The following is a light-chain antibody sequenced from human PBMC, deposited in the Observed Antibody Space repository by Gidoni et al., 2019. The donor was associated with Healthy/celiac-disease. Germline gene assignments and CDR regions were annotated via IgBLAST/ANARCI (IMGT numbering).Light chain of an antibody. CDR3: QQYNNYPMT. CDR2: KAS. J-gene: IGKJ1*01. CDR1: QTIGTW. Sequence: DIQMTQSPSTLSTSVGDRVTISCRASQTIGTWLAWYQQKPWRAPKVMIYKASTLESGVPSRFSGSGSGTEFTLTISILQPDDFATYYCQQYNNYPMTFGHGTKVEIK. V-gene: IGKV1-5*03.